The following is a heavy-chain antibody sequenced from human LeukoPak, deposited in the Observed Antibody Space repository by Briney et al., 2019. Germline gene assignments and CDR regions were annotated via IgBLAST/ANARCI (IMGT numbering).Heavy chain of an antibody. J-gene: IGHJ3*02. V-gene: IGHV3-73*01. CDR1: GFTFSGSA. D-gene: IGHD4-17*01. CDR3: GKSHDGDPKKGAFDI. Sequence: GGSLRLSCAASGFTFSGSAMHWVRQASGKGLEWVGRIRSKANSYATAYAASVKGRFTISRDDSKNTAYLQVNSLRSEDTAMYYCGKSHDGDPKKGAFDIWGQGTMVTVSS. CDR2: IRSKANSYAT.